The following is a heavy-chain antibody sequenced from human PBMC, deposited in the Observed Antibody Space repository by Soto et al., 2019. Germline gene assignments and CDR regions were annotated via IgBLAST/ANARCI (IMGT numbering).Heavy chain of an antibody. Sequence: EVQLLESGGGLVQPGGSLRLSCAASAFTFSTYGMTWVRQTPNKGLEWVSAISGSGDNTYYADSVKGRFTISRDNSKNTLYLQMNSLRAEDTAVYYCAMGPNSYGPFDYWGQGTLVSVSS. V-gene: IGHV3-23*01. CDR3: AMGPNSYGPFDY. J-gene: IGHJ4*02. CDR1: AFTFSTYG. D-gene: IGHD5-18*01. CDR2: ISGSGDNT.